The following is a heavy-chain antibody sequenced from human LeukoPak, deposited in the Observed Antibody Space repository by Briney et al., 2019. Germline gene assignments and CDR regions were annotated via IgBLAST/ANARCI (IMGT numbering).Heavy chain of an antibody. CDR3: ARGRTSTETVLRFLEWLLYHASIDY. D-gene: IGHD3-3*01. V-gene: IGHV3-21*01. J-gene: IGHJ4*02. CDR2: ISSSSSYI. CDR1: GFTFSSYS. Sequence: GGSLRLSCAASGFTFSSYSMNWVRQAPGKGLEWVSSISSSSSYIYYADSVKGRFTISRDNAKNSLYLQMNSLRAEDTAVYYCARGRTSTETVLRFLEWLLYHASIDYWGQGTLVTVSS.